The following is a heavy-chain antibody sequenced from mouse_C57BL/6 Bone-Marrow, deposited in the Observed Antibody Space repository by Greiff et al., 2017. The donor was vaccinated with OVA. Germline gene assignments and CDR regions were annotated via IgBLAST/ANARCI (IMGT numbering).Heavy chain of an antibody. V-gene: IGHV1-81*01. D-gene: IGHD2-4*01. CDR3: ARSQDYGVYYFDY. J-gene: IGHJ2*01. CDR1: GYTFTSYG. Sequence: VKLMESGAELARPGASVKLSCKASGYTFTSYGISWVKQRTGQGLEWIGEIYPRSGNTYYNEKFKGKATLTADKSSSTAYMELRSLTSEDSAVYFCARSQDYGVYYFDYWGQGTTLTVSS. CDR2: IYPRSGNT.